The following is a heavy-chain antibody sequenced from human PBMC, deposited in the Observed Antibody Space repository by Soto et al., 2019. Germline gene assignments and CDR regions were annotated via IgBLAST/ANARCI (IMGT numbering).Heavy chain of an antibody. Sequence: QLQLQESGSGLVKPSQTLSLTCAVSGGSISSGGYSWSWIRQPPGKGLEWIGYIYHSGSTYYNPSLNSRVTISVDRSKNQYSLKLSSVTAADTAVYYCARADYGSGSNPWFDPWGQGTLVTVS. D-gene: IGHD3-10*01. CDR1: GGSISSGGYS. CDR3: ARADYGSGSNPWFDP. V-gene: IGHV4-30-2*01. J-gene: IGHJ5*02. CDR2: IYHSGST.